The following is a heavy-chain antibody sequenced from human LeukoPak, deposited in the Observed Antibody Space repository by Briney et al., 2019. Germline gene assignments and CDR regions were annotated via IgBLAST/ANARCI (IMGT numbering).Heavy chain of an antibody. Sequence: GGSLRLSCAVSGITLSNYGMSWVRQAPGKGLEWVAGISGSGDATNYADSVKDRFTISRDNPKNTLYLQMNSLRVEDTAVYFCAKRGVVIRVILVGFHKEAYYFDSWGQGALVTVSS. D-gene: IGHD3-22*01. CDR1: GITLSNYG. CDR3: AKRGVVIRVILVGFHKEAYYFDS. V-gene: IGHV3-23*01. J-gene: IGHJ4*02. CDR2: ISGSGDAT.